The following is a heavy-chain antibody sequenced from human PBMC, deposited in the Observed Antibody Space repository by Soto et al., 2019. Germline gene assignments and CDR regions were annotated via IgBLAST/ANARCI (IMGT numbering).Heavy chain of an antibody. CDR2: ISGSGGST. CDR1: GFTFSSYA. CDR3: AKDLRGADAFDT. V-gene: IGHV3-23*01. J-gene: IGHJ3*02. Sequence: GGSLRLSCAASGFTFSSYAMSWVRQAPGKGLEWVSAISGSGGSTYYADSVKGRSTISRDNSKNTLYLQMNSLRAEDAAVYYCAKDLRGADAFDTWGQGTMVTVSS. D-gene: IGHD3-10*01.